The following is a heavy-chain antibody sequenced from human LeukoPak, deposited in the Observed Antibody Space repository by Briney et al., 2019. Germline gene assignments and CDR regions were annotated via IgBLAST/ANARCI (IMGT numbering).Heavy chain of an antibody. V-gene: IGHV3-7*02. CDR3: ATNRYTALDF. D-gene: IGHD2-2*02. J-gene: IGHJ3*01. CDR1: GFTFSSYW. CDR2: IKQDGGET. Sequence: GGSLRLSCAASGFTFSSYWMSWVRQAPGKGLEWVANIKQDGGETYYVDSLKGRFTISRDNAKNSLYLQMNSLRAEDSAVYYCATNRYTALDFRGQGTMVTVSS.